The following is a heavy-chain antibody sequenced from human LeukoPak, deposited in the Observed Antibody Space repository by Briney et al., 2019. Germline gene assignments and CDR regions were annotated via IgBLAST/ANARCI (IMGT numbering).Heavy chain of an antibody. Sequence: PSETLSLTCTVSGGSISSGSYYWSWIRQPAGQGLEYIGRMYTSGSTNYNPSLKSRVTISVDTSKNQFSLKLSSVTAADTAVYYCAGWKQLWLTYVFDIWGQGTMVTVSS. CDR2: MYTSGST. CDR3: AGWKQLWLTYVFDI. CDR1: GGSISSGSYY. V-gene: IGHV4-61*02. D-gene: IGHD5-18*01. J-gene: IGHJ3*02.